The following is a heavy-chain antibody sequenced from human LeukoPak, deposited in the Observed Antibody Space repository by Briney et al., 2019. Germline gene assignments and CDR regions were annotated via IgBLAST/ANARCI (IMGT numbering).Heavy chain of an antibody. V-gene: IGHV4-31*03. CDR3: ATTPPYYYYYMDV. CDR2: IYYSGST. D-gene: IGHD1-14*01. J-gene: IGHJ6*03. Sequence: SETLSLTCTVSGGSISSGGYYWSWIRQHPGKGLEWIGYIYYSGSTYYNPSLKSRVTISVDTSKNQFSLKLSSVTAADTAVYYCATTPPYYYYYMDVWGKGTTVTVSS. CDR1: GGSISSGGYY.